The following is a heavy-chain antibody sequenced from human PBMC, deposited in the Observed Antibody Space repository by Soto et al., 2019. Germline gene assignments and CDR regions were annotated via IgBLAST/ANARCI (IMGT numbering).Heavy chain of an antibody. CDR2: IYWDEDK. CDR1: GFSLTTSGVG. J-gene: IGHJ4*02. V-gene: IGHV2-5*02. D-gene: IGHD6-19*01. CDR3: AHDSSGLYGFDY. Sequence: QITLKESGPPLVKPTQTLTLTCTFSGFSLTTSGVGVGWIRQPPGKALEWLALIYWDEDKRYSPSLKNRLTIPKDTSKNQVVLIMTNMDPLDTATYYCAHDSSGLYGFDYWGQGTLVTVSS.